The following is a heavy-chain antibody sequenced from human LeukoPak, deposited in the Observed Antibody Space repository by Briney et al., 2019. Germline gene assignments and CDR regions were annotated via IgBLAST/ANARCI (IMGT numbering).Heavy chain of an antibody. Sequence: SETLSLTCTVSGGSVSSGSYYWSWIRQPPGKGLVWIGYIYYSGNTNHNPSLKSRVTISVDTSKNQFSLKLSSVTAADTAVYYCAGTYSSGWYVNYWGQGTLVTVSS. V-gene: IGHV4-61*01. J-gene: IGHJ4*02. CDR1: GGSVSSGSYY. D-gene: IGHD6-19*01. CDR2: IYYSGNT. CDR3: AGTYSSGWYVNY.